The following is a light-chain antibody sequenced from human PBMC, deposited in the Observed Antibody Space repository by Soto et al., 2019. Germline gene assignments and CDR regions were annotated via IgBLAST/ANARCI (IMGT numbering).Light chain of an antibody. CDR1: QSVSSN. Sequence: EIVMTQSPATLSVSPGERATLSFRASQSVSSNLAWYQQKPGQAPRLLIYGASTRATDIPARFSGSGSGTEFTLTISSLQSEDFAVFFCQQYHDWPLTFGGGTKVDIK. CDR2: GAS. V-gene: IGKV3-15*01. J-gene: IGKJ4*01. CDR3: QQYHDWPLT.